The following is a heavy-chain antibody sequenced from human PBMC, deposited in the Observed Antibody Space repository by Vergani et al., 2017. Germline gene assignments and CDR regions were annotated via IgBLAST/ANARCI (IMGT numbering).Heavy chain of an antibody. J-gene: IGHJ4*02. CDR2: ISGGDDTS. V-gene: IGHV3-23*01. CDR3: GKLTHGTLLMGGPIWGH. D-gene: IGHD1/OR15-1a*01. CDR1: GFTFSNYH. Sequence: EVQMLESGGGLVQPGGSRRLSCVASGFTFSNYHMNWFRQAPGKGPEWVSTISGGDDTSAYAESVKGRFTISRDNSKNTLYLQMNSLRAEDTAVYYCGKLTHGTLLMGGPIWGHWGQGTLVTVSS.